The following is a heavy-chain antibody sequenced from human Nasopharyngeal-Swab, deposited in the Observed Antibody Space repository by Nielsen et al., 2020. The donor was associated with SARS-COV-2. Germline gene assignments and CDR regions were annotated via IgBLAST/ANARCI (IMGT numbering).Heavy chain of an antibody. V-gene: IGHV1-69*06. CDR2: IIPIFGTA. D-gene: IGHD6-13*01. Sequence: SVKVSCKASGYTFTSYYMHWVRQAPGQGLEWMGGIIPIFGTANYAQKFQGRVTITADKSTSTTYMELSSLRSEDTAVYYCARDQASIAAMAYWGQGTLVTVSS. J-gene: IGHJ4*02. CDR1: GYTFTSYY. CDR3: ARDQASIAAMAY.